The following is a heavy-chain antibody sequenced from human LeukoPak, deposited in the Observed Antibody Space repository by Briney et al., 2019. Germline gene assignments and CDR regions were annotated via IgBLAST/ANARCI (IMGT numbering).Heavy chain of an antibody. CDR1: GGSFSGYY. CDR2: INHSGST. Sequence: SETLSLTWAVYGGSFSGYYWSWIRQPPGKGLEWIGEINHSGSTNYNPSLKSRVTISVDTSKNQFSLKLSSVTAADTAVYYCARLEVVTPPYYFDYWGQGTLVTVSS. V-gene: IGHV4-34*01. CDR3: ARLEVVTPPYYFDY. D-gene: IGHD4-23*01. J-gene: IGHJ4*02.